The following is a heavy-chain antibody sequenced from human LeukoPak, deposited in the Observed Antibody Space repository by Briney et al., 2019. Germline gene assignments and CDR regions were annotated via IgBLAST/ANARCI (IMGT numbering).Heavy chain of an antibody. CDR2: IYYSGST. V-gene: IGHV4-59*01. CDR1: GGSISSYY. CDR3: ASAYCGGDCTPYWYFDL. J-gene: IGHJ2*01. D-gene: IGHD2-21*02. Sequence: SETLSLTYTVSGGSISSYYWSWIRQPPGKGLEWIGYIYYSGSTNYNPSLKSRVTISVDTSKNQFSLKLSSVTAADTAVYYCASAYCGGDCTPYWYFDLWGRGTLVTVSS.